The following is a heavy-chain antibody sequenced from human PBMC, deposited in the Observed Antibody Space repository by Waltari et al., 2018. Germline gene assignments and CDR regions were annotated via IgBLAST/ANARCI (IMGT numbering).Heavy chain of an antibody. CDR2: IYYSGST. CDR1: GGSISSSSYY. J-gene: IGHJ6*03. CDR3: ARQPSSSWYPNYYYYYMDV. D-gene: IGHD6-13*01. Sequence: QLQLQESGPGLVKPSETLSLTCTVSGGSISSSSYYWGWIRQPPGKGLEWIGSIYYSGSTYYNPSLKSRVTRSVDTSKNQFSLKLSSVTAADTAVYYCARQPSSSWYPNYYYYYMDVWGKGTTVTVSS. V-gene: IGHV4-39*01.